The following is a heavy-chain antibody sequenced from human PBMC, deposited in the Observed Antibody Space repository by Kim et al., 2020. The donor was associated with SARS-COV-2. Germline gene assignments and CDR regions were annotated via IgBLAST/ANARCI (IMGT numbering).Heavy chain of an antibody. V-gene: IGHV4-38-2*02. J-gene: IGHJ6*01. CDR2: IYHSGST. D-gene: IGHD3-10*01. Sequence: SETLSLTCTVSGYSISSGYYWGWIRQPPGKGLEWIGSIYHSGSTYYNPSLKSRVTISVDTSKNQFSLKLSSVTAADTAVYYCARDSKRFGELLRSLYYG. CDR1: GYSISSGYY. CDR3: ARDSKRFGELLRSLYYG.